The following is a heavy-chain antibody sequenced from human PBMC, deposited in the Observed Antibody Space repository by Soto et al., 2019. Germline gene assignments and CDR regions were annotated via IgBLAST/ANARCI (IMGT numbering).Heavy chain of an antibody. CDR3: ARDWAYGVIDS. Sequence: SETLSLTCAVYGGSFSGYYWSWIRQPPGKGLEWIGEINHSGRTNYNPSLKSRVTISVDKANNQFSLKLSSVTAADTAVHYCARDWAYGVIDSWGQGTLVTVSS. D-gene: IGHD4-17*01. CDR1: GGSFSGYY. J-gene: IGHJ4*02. CDR2: INHSGRT. V-gene: IGHV4-34*01.